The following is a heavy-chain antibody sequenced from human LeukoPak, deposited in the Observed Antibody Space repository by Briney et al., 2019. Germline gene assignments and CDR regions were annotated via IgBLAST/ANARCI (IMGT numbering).Heavy chain of an antibody. CDR3: ARTIAAAGTDFDY. D-gene: IGHD6-13*01. Sequence: ASVKVSCKASGYTFTSYDINWVRQATGQGLEWMGWMNPNSGNTGYAQKFQGRVTTTRNTSISTAYMELSSLRSEDTAVYYCARTIAAAGTDFDYWGQGTLVTVSS. J-gene: IGHJ4*01. CDR2: MNPNSGNT. CDR1: GYTFTSYD. V-gene: IGHV1-8*01.